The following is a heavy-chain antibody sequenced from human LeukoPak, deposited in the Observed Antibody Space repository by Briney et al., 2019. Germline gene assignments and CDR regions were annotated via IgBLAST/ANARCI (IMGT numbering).Heavy chain of an antibody. Sequence: SETLSLTCAVYGGSFSGYYWSWIRQPPGKGLEWIGEINHSGSTNYNSSLKSRVTISVDTSKNQFSLKLSSVTAADTAVYYCARAPYGDYDSAFDIWGQGTMVTVSS. CDR2: INHSGST. CDR3: ARAPYGDYDSAFDI. D-gene: IGHD4-17*01. J-gene: IGHJ3*02. CDR1: GGSFSGYY. V-gene: IGHV4-34*01.